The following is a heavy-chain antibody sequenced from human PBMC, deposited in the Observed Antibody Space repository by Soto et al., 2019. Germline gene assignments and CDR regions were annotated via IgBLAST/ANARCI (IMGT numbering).Heavy chain of an antibody. J-gene: IGHJ5*02. CDR3: ARTDIVTTNCFDP. CDR1: AESFIGYY. V-gene: IGHV4-34*02. Sequence: QLHLQQWGAGLLQPSETLSLTCAFYAESFIGYYWTWVSQPPGKGLEWIGEINHRVSANYNPFLKSRVTISVDTSNNQFSLKLSSVTAADTSVYYCARTDIVTTNCFDPWGQGTLVTVSS. D-gene: IGHD5-12*01. CDR2: INHRVSA.